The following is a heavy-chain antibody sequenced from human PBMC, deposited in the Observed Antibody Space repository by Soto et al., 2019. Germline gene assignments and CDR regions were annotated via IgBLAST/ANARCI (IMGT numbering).Heavy chain of an antibody. CDR3: ARLRSWSAAFDI. V-gene: IGHV5-51*01. Sequence: GESLKISCKGSRYSFNTYWIGWVRQMSRKGLEWMGIIYSGDSDTRYSPSFEGQIALSADKSISTAYLQWSSLKASDTAMYYCARLRSWSAAFDIRGQGTMVTVSS. CDR2: IYSGDSDT. J-gene: IGHJ3*02. CDR1: RYSFNTYW. D-gene: IGHD3-3*01.